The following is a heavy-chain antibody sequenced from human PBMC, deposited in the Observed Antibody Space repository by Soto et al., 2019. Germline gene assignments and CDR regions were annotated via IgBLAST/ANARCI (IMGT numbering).Heavy chain of an antibody. CDR3: APLTPRIVVTVLPMPS. J-gene: IGHJ1*01. V-gene: IGHV4-4*02. D-gene: IGHD2-15*01. Sequence: QVQLKQSGPRLARPSGTLSLTCVVSGDSVSSTHWWTWVRQTPGKGLEWIGEVYHTGTTKYNPSLMNRVTISVDKSNNQCSLAMKSVTAADTAFYYSAPLTPRIVVTVLPMPSWGQGTLFTVSS. CDR1: GDSVSSTHW. CDR2: VYHTGTT.